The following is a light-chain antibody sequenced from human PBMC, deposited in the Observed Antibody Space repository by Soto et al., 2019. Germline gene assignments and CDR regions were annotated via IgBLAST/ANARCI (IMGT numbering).Light chain of an antibody. Sequence: EIVLTQSPGTLSVSPGERATLSCRASQSVGRNYLAWYQQKPGQAPRLLIYGASSRATGIPDRFSGSGSGTDFTLTISRLEPVDFAVHYCQQYASSPLTFGGGTKVETK. J-gene: IGKJ4*01. V-gene: IGKV3-20*01. CDR2: GAS. CDR3: QQYASSPLT. CDR1: QSVGRNY.